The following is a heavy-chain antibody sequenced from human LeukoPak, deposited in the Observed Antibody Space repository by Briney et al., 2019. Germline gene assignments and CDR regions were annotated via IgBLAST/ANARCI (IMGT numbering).Heavy chain of an antibody. CDR1: GGSISTYY. J-gene: IGHJ4*02. CDR2: IHYSGST. V-gene: IGHV4-59*01. D-gene: IGHD6-6*01. Sequence: SETLSLTCTVSGGSISTYYWSWIRQTPGKGLEWIGYIHYSGSTKYNPSLNSRVTISVDTSKNQFSLKVNSVTAADTAVYYCARGTHSSSPIPLDYWGQGTLVTVSS. CDR3: ARGTHSSSPIPLDY.